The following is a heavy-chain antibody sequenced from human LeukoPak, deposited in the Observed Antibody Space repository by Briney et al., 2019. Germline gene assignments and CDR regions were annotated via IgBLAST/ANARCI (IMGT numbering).Heavy chain of an antibody. V-gene: IGHV4-39*07. D-gene: IGHD6-13*01. Sequence: SETLSLTCTVSGGSIGSSSYYWGWIRQPPGKGLEWIGSIYYSGSTYYNPSLKSRVTISVDTSKNQFSLKLSSVTAADTAVYYCARGIAAAGTVFDYWGQGTLVTVSS. CDR2: IYYSGST. CDR1: GGSIGSSSYY. J-gene: IGHJ4*02. CDR3: ARGIAAAGTVFDY.